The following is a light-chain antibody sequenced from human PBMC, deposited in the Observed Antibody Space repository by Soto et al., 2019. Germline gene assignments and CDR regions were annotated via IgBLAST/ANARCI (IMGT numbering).Light chain of an antibody. J-gene: IGLJ1*01. CDR1: SSNIGSHS. CDR2: SND. CDR3: GAWDSSLNGGV. V-gene: IGLV1-51*01. Sequence: QSVLTQPPSVSAAPGQKVTIYCSGSSSNIGSHSVSWYQHLPGTAPKLLIYSNDKRPSGIPDRFSGSKSGTSATLGITGLQTGDEADYYCGAWDSSLNGGVFGTGTKVTVL.